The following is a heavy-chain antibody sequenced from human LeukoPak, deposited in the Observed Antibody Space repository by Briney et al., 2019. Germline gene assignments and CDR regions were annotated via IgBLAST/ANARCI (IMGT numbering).Heavy chain of an antibody. Sequence: GGSLRLSCAASGFTFSSYEMNWVRQAPGKGLEWVSYISSSDNTIYYADSVKGRFTISRDNAKNSPYLQMNSLRAEDTAVYYCARDINWVGGYWGQGTLVTVSS. CDR1: GFTFSSYE. V-gene: IGHV3-48*03. CDR3: ARDINWVGGY. CDR2: ISSSDNTI. J-gene: IGHJ4*02. D-gene: IGHD7-27*01.